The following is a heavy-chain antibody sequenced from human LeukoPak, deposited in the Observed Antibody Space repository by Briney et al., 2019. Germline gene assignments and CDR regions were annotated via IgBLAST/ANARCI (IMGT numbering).Heavy chain of an antibody. V-gene: IGHV5-51*01. Sequence: GESLKISCKGSGYSFTSYWIGWVRQMPGKGLEWMGIIYPGGSDTRYSPSFQGQVTISADKSISTAYLQWSSLKASDTAMYCCAIELYYYDSSGYWFDAFDIWGQGTMVTVSS. CDR1: GYSFTSYW. D-gene: IGHD3-22*01. J-gene: IGHJ3*02. CDR2: IYPGGSDT. CDR3: AIELYYYDSSGYWFDAFDI.